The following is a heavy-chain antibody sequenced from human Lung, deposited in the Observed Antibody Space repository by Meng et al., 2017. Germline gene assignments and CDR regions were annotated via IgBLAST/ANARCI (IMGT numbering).Heavy chain of an antibody. CDR2: TYYKSKWDS. V-gene: IGHV6-1*01. CDR1: GDSVCSNRAA. D-gene: IGHD2-21*01. J-gene: IGHJ5*01. CDR3: TGVGHKNWVDS. Sequence: HVQRQQPAAERLKTSLNLSTTMATTGDSVCSNRAAWNLIRQSPSRGHELLGSTYYKSKWDSDYATSVRSRITINADTSKNQFSLQLNSLNPEDTAVYYFTGVGHKNWVDSWGQGTLVTVSS.